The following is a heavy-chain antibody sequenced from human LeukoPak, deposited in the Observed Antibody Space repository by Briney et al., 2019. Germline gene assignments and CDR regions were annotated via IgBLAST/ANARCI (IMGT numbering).Heavy chain of an antibody. CDR2: ISGGGGST. CDR3: AKGHYYGSGSLDY. J-gene: IGHJ4*02. V-gene: IGHV3-23*01. D-gene: IGHD3-10*01. Sequence: GGSLRLSCAASGFTFTSYSMNWVRQAPGKGLEWVSTISGGGGSTYYADSVKGRFTISRDNSKNTLYVQMNSLRAEDTAVYYCAKGHYYGSGSLDYWGQGTLVTVSS. CDR1: GFTFTSYS.